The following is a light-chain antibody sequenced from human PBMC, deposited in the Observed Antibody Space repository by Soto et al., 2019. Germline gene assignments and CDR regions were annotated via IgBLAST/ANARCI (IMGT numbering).Light chain of an antibody. V-gene: IGKV3D-20*02. CDR2: SAS. CDR3: QQRSNWPPIT. CDR1: QSVSSSY. J-gene: IGKJ5*01. Sequence: EIVLTQSPGTLSLSPGERATLSCRASQSVSSSYLAWYQQKPGQAPRFLIYSASSRATGIPDRFSGSGSGTDFTLTISRLEPEDFAVYYCQQRSNWPPITFGQGTRLEIK.